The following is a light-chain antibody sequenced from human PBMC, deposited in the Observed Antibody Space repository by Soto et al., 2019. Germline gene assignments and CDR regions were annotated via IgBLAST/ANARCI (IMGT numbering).Light chain of an antibody. CDR2: ITS. CDR3: QQLRSYPLS. Sequence: DIQLTQSPSFLSASVGDRVTITCRASQGISDYLAWYQQEPGKAPKVLIYITSTLQSGVPSRFSGSGSGTEFTLTISSLQPGDSATYYCQQLRSYPLSFGGGTKVEI. V-gene: IGKV1-9*01. J-gene: IGKJ4*01. CDR1: QGISDY.